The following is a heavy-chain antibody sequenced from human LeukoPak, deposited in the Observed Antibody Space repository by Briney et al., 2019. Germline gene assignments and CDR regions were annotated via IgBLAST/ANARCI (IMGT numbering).Heavy chain of an antibody. CDR1: GGSISSYY. J-gene: IGHJ6*03. D-gene: IGHD4-17*01. CDR2: IYNSGNT. CDR3: ARGSDYGDYMDV. V-gene: IGHV4-59*01. Sequence: SETLSLTCTVSGGSISSYYWNWIRQPPGKGLEWIGYIYNSGNTNYNPSLKSRVTISLDTSKKQISLKLTSVTAADTAVYFCARGSDYGDYMDVWGKGTTVTVSS.